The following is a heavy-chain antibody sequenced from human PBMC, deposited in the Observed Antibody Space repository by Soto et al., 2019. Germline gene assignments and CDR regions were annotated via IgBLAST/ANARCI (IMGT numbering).Heavy chain of an antibody. V-gene: IGHV1-69*06. Sequence: QVQLVQSGAEVKKPGSSVKVSCKASGGTFSSYAISWVRQAPGQGLEWMGGIIPIFGTANYAQKFQGRVRIPGDKSRTTAYMELGGREFEDTAEYYCASSILFRGFIIPPGWYLDYWGQGTLVTVSP. CDR3: ASSILFRGFIIPPGWYLDY. CDR2: IIPIFGTA. J-gene: IGHJ4*02. D-gene: IGHD3-10*01. CDR1: GGTFSSYA.